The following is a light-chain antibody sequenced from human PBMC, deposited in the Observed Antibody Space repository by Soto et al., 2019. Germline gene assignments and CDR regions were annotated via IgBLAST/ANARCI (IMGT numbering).Light chain of an antibody. J-gene: IGKJ1*01. CDR2: GAS. Sequence: EIMMTQSPAPLSVSPGERAPLSCRASQSVSSNLAWYQQKPGQAPRLLIYGASTRATGIPARFSGSGSGTEFTLTISSLQSEDFAVYYCQQYNNWPRGTFGQGTKVDIK. V-gene: IGKV3-15*01. CDR1: QSVSSN. CDR3: QQYNNWPRGT.